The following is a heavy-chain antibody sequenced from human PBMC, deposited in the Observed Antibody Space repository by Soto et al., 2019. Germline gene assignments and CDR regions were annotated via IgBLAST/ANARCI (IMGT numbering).Heavy chain of an antibody. Sequence: GGSLRLSCAASGFTFSGSAMHWVRQASGKGLEWVGRIRSKANSYATAYAASVKGRFTISRDDSKNTAYLQMNSLKTEDTAVYYCTSATAYYYYYMDVWGKGTTVTVSS. CDR1: GFTFSGSA. CDR2: IRSKANSYAT. CDR3: TSATAYYYYYMDV. D-gene: IGHD2-15*01. V-gene: IGHV3-73*01. J-gene: IGHJ6*03.